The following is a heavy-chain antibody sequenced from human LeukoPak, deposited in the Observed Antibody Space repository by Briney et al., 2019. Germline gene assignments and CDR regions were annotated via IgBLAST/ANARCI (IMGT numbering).Heavy chain of an antibody. CDR2: ISYDGSNK. CDR1: GFTLSSYG. D-gene: IGHD5-18*01. CDR3: AKGTNTAMAPGDY. Sequence: PGRSLRLSCAASGFTLSSYGMHWVRQAPGKGLEWVAVISYDGSNKYYADSVKGRFTISRDNSKNTLYLQMNSLRAEDTAVYYCAKGTNTAMAPGDYWGRGTLVTVSS. V-gene: IGHV3-30*18. J-gene: IGHJ4*02.